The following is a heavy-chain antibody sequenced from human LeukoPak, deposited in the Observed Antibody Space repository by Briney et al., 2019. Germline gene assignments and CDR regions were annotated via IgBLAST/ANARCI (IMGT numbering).Heavy chain of an antibody. J-gene: IGHJ4*02. CDR1: GFTFSNYW. CDR3: ARDQWRLFDY. D-gene: IGHD2-21*02. V-gene: IGHV3-7*04. Sequence: GGSLRLSCAASGFTFSNYWMSWVRQAPGKGLEWVASIKEDGSDKYYVDSVKGGFTISRDSAKNSLFLQMNSLRAEDTAVYYCARDQWRLFDYWGQGTLVTVSS. CDR2: IKEDGSDK.